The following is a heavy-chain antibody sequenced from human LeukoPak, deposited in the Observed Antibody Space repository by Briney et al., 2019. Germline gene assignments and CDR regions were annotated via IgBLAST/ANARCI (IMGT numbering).Heavy chain of an antibody. Sequence: GGSLRLSCAASRFTFSNYAMSWVRQAPGKGLEWVSAISGSGGSTYYADSVKGRFTISRDNAKNSLYLQMNSLRAEDTAVYYCARESPITMRVYYYYGMDVWGQGTTVTVSS. CDR3: ARESPITMRVYYYYGMDV. V-gene: IGHV3-23*01. CDR1: RFTFSNYA. J-gene: IGHJ6*02. CDR2: ISGSGGST. D-gene: IGHD3-3*01.